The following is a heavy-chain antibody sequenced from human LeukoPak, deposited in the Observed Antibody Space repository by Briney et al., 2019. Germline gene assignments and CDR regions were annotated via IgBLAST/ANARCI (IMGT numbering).Heavy chain of an antibody. J-gene: IGHJ6*04. CDR2: IGGSSSYI. Sequence: PWGSLRLSCAASGFTFSTYSMNWVRQAPGKGLEWVSSIGGSSSYIYYADSVKGRFTISRDNAKNSLYLQMNSLRAEDTAVYYCARALAAAGTKNYYYYYGMDGWGKGTTATVSS. CDR3: ARALAAAGTKNYYYYYGMDG. V-gene: IGHV3-21*01. CDR1: GFTFSTYS. D-gene: IGHD6-13*01.